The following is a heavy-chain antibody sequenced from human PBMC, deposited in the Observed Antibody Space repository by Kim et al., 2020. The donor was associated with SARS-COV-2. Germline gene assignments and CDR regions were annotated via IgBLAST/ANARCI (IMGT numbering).Heavy chain of an antibody. CDR2: TYYRSKWYN. Sequence: SQTLSLTCAISGDSVSSNSAAWNWIRQSPSRGLEWLGRTYYRSKWYNDYAVSVKSRITINPDTSKNQFSLQLNSVTPEDTAVYYCARGRPDPTPSSGWAFDYWGQGTLVTVSS. J-gene: IGHJ4*02. CDR1: GDSVSSNSAA. CDR3: ARGRPDPTPSSGWAFDY. D-gene: IGHD6-19*01. V-gene: IGHV6-1*01.